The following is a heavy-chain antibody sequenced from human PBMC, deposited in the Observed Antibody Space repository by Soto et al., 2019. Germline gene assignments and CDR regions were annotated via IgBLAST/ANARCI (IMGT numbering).Heavy chain of an antibody. J-gene: IGHJ3*02. Sequence: QVQLVESGGGVVQPGKSLRLSCAASGFSFSSYGMHWVRQAPGKGLEWVAVLWYDGSNEDYADSVKGRFAISRDNSKNPLYLQMNSLRADDTAVYYCARDRDYYDNSGYALDIWGQGTVVTVSS. CDR2: LWYDGSNE. D-gene: IGHD3-22*01. CDR3: ARDRDYYDNSGYALDI. CDR1: GFSFSSYG. V-gene: IGHV3-33*01.